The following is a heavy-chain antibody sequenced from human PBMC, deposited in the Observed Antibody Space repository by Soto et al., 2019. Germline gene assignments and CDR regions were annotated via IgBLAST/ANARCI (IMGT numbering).Heavy chain of an antibody. J-gene: IGHJ5*02. D-gene: IGHD3-3*01. V-gene: IGHV3-23*01. Sequence: GGSLRLSCAASGFTFSSYAMSWVRQAPGKGLEWVSAISGSGGSTYYADSVKGRFTISRDNSKNTLYLQMNSLRAEDTAVYYCAKALRGFWSGYNWFDPWGQGTLVTVSS. CDR3: AKALRGFWSGYNWFDP. CDR1: GFTFSSYA. CDR2: ISGSGGST.